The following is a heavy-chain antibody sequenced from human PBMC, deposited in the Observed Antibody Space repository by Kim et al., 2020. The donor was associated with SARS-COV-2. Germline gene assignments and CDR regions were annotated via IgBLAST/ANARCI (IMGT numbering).Heavy chain of an antibody. J-gene: IGHJ6*02. CDR1: GFTFSSYW. CDR3: ARDLLTQGSSGSYYYYGMDV. Sequence: GGSLRLSCAASGFTFSSYWMSWVRQAPGKGLEWVANIKQDGSEKYYVDSVKGRFTISRDNAKNSLYLQMNSLRAEDTAVYYCARDLLTQGSSGSYYYYGMDVWGQGTTVTVSS. V-gene: IGHV3-7*01. CDR2: IKQDGSEK. D-gene: IGHD3-22*01.